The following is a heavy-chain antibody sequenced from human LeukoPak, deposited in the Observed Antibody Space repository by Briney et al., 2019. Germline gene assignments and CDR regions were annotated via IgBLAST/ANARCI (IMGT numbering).Heavy chain of an antibody. J-gene: IGHJ5*02. CDR1: GGSISNSSYY. V-gene: IGHV4-61*05. Sequence: SETLSLTCSVSGGSISNSSYYWSWIRQPPGRGLEWIGYIYYSGSTNYNPSRESRVTISVDTSKNQISLKLSSVTAADTAVYYCARHRPSEQLALRTWGQGTLVTVSS. CDR3: ARHRPSEQLALRT. CDR2: IYYSGST. D-gene: IGHD6-6*01.